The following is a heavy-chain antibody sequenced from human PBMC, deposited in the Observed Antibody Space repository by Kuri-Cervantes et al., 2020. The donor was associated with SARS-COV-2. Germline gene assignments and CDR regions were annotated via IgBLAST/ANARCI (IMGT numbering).Heavy chain of an antibody. Sequence: GSLRLSCTVSGGSVSSGSYYWSWIRQPPGKGLEWIGYIYYSGSTNYNPSLKSRVTISVDTSKNQFSLKLSSVAAADTAVYYCARENNDILTGYYNGWFDPWGQGTLVTVSS. CDR1: GGSVSSGSYY. CDR3: ARENNDILTGYYNGWFDP. V-gene: IGHV4-61*01. J-gene: IGHJ5*02. D-gene: IGHD3-9*01. CDR2: IYYSGST.